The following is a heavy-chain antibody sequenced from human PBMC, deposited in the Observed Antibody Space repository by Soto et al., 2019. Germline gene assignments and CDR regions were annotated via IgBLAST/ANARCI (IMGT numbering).Heavy chain of an antibody. V-gene: IGHV1-69*02. D-gene: IGHD5-18*01. J-gene: IGHJ4*02. CDR3: ARLVDTADFDY. Sequence: QVQLVQSGAEVTKPGSSVKVSCKASGGTFSSYTISWVRQAPGQGLEWMGRIIPILGIANYAQKFQGRVTITADKSTSTAYMELSSLRSEDTAVYYCARLVDTADFDYWGQGTLVTVSS. CDR2: IIPILGIA. CDR1: GGTFSSYT.